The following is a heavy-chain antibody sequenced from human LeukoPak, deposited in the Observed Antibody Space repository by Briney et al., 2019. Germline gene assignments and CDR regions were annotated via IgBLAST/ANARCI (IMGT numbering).Heavy chain of an antibody. V-gene: IGHV3-23*01. CDR2: ISGSGGST. J-gene: IGHJ4*02. Sequence: GGSLRLSCGASGFTFSSYAMICLRQAPGKGLEWVSSISGSGGSTYYADSVKGRFTISSDNSKNTLYLQMNSLKAEDTAVYYCAKEGLVDISTGYSPYYFDYWGQGTLVTVSS. CDR3: AKEGLVDISTGYSPYYFDY. D-gene: IGHD3-9*01. CDR1: GFTFSSYA.